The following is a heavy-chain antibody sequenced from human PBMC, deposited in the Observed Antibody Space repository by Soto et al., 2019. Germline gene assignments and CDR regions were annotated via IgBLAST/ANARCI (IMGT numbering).Heavy chain of an antibody. D-gene: IGHD3-10*01. CDR1: GFTVSNNY. Sequence: EVQLVESGGGLIQPGGSLRLSCAVSGFTVSNNYMSWVRQAPGKGLEGVSVIYSGGYTAYGDSVKGRFTISRDNSKNTLSLKRNSLAADPPAGFCCPTTPGGGGYWGQGTLVTVSS. CDR3: PTTPGGGGY. V-gene: IGHV3-53*01. CDR2: IYSGGYT. J-gene: IGHJ4*02.